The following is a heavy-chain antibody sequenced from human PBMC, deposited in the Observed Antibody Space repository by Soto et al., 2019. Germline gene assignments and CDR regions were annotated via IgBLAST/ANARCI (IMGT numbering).Heavy chain of an antibody. D-gene: IGHD5-12*01. J-gene: IGHJ3*02. V-gene: IGHV5-51*01. CDR2: IYPGDSDT. Sequence: GESLKISCKGSGYSFTSYWIGWVRQMPGKGLEWMGIIYPGDSDTRYSPSFQGQVTISADKSISTAYLQWSSLKASDTAMYYCVSRSPRGSRRDGYKDPAFDIWGQGTMVTVSS. CDR3: VSRSPRGSRRDGYKDPAFDI. CDR1: GYSFTSYW.